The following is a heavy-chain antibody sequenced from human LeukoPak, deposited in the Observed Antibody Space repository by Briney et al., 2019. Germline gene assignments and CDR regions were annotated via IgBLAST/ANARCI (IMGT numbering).Heavy chain of an antibody. Sequence: SVKVSCKASGGTFSSYAISWVRQAPGQGLEWMGGIIPIFGTANYAQKFQGRVTITADKSTSTAYMELSSLRSEDTAVYYCARGNDILTGYQSLYYFGYWGQGTLVTVSS. V-gene: IGHV1-69*06. CDR2: IIPIFGTA. CDR1: GGTFSSYA. J-gene: IGHJ4*02. D-gene: IGHD3-9*01. CDR3: ARGNDILTGYQSLYYFGY.